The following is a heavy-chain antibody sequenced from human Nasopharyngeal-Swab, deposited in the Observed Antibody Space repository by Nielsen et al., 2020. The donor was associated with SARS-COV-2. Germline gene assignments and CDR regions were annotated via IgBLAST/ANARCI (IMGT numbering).Heavy chain of an antibody. CDR2: IWYDGSNK. CDR3: AREGSGGSCYYFDY. CDR1: GFTFSSYG. D-gene: IGHD2-15*01. J-gene: IGHJ4*02. Sequence: SLRLSCAASGFTFSSYGMHWVRQAPGKGLEWVAVIWYDGSNKYYADSVKGRFTISRDNSKNTLYLQMNSLRAEDTAVYYCAREGSGGSCYYFDYWGQGTLVTVSS. V-gene: IGHV3-33*01.